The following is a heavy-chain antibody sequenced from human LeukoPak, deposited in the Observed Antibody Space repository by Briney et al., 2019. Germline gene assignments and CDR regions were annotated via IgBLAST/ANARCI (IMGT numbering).Heavy chain of an antibody. V-gene: IGHV5-51*01. CDR2: IYPGDSDT. Sequence: GESLKISCKGSGYSFTTSWIAWVRQMPGKGLEWMGIIYPGDSDTRYSPSLQGRVTMSVDNSITTAFLEWSSLKASDTAMYYCARPGGIATPLDYWGQGTLVTVSS. J-gene: IGHJ4*02. D-gene: IGHD6-13*01. CDR1: GYSFTTSW. CDR3: ARPGGIATPLDY.